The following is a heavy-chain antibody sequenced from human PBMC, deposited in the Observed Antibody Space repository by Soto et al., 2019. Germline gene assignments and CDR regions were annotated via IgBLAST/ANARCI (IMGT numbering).Heavy chain of an antibody. CDR1: GFTFSSYG. V-gene: IGHV3-30*18. CDR2: ISYDGSNK. J-gene: IGHJ3*02. CDR3: AKDSEGGLQWLDIGFGAFDI. D-gene: IGHD6-19*01. Sequence: PGGSLRLSCAASGFTFSSYGMHWVRQAPGKGLEWVAVISYDGSNKYYADSVKGRFTISRDNSKNTLYLQMNSLRAEDTAVYYCAKDSEGGLQWLDIGFGAFDIWGQGTMVTVSS.